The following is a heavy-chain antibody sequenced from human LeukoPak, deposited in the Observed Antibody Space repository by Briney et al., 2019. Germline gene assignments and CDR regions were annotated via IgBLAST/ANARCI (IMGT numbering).Heavy chain of an antibody. Sequence: GGSLRLSCAASGFTFSSSWMHWVRLAPGKGLVWVSRINTDGSIPTYADSVKGRFTTSRDNAKNTLYLQMNSLRAEDTAVYFCARGRLINDYGDYGPSDYWGQGTLVTVSS. CDR2: INTDGSIP. J-gene: IGHJ4*02. D-gene: IGHD4-17*01. CDR1: GFTFSSSW. V-gene: IGHV3-74*01. CDR3: ARGRLINDYGDYGPSDY.